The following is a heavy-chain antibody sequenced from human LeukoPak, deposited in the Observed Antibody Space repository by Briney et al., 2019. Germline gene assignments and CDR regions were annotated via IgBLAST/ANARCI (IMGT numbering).Heavy chain of an antibody. D-gene: IGHD1-26*01. Sequence: GESLKISCKGSGYSFTSYWIGWVRQMPGKGLEWMGIIYPGDSDTRYSPSFQGQVTISADKSISTAYLQWSSPKASDTAMYYCVRHLVGATRNYYYYMDVWGKGTTVTVSS. CDR3: VRHLVGATRNYYYYMDV. V-gene: IGHV5-51*01. J-gene: IGHJ6*03. CDR1: GYSFTSYW. CDR2: IYPGDSDT.